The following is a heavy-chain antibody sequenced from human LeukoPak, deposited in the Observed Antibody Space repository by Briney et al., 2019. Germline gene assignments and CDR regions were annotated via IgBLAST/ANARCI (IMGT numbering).Heavy chain of an antibody. Sequence: SETLSLTCTVSGGSISSYYWSWIRQTPGKGLEWIGYIYYSGSTNYNPSLRSRVTISVDTSKNQFSLKLSSVTAADTAVYYCARDSYIYSSGWHHFDYWGQGTLVTVSS. V-gene: IGHV4-59*01. CDR3: ARDSYIYSSGWHHFDY. J-gene: IGHJ4*02. CDR1: GGSISSYY. D-gene: IGHD6-19*01. CDR2: IYYSGST.